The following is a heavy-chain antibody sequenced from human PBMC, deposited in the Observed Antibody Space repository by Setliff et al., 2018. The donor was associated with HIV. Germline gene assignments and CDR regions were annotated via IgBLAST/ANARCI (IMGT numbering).Heavy chain of an antibody. J-gene: IGHJ4*02. CDR3: ARGRGSSSSWPIDY. V-gene: IGHV4-4*07. CDR2: IYTSGST. Sequence: PSETLSLTCFVSGVSISDHYWSWIRQPAGKGLEWIGRIYTSGSTNYNPSLKSRVTISIDTSKNQFSLKLSSVTAADTAVYFCARGRGSSSSWPIDYWGQGTLVTVSS. CDR1: GVSISDHY. D-gene: IGHD6-13*01.